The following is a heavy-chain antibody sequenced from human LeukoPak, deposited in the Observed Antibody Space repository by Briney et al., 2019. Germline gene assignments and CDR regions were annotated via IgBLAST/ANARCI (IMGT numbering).Heavy chain of an antibody. D-gene: IGHD5-18*01. CDR3: ARDQGWLINY. V-gene: IGHV3-23*01. CDR2: ITDSGGSV. Sequence: SGGSLRFSCAASGYMFSTYAMSWVRQAPGKGPQWVSAITDSGGSVLYADSVKGRFTISRDNSKNTLYLQMNSLRAEDTAVYYCARDQGWLINYWGQGTLVTVSS. CDR1: GYMFSTYA. J-gene: IGHJ4*02.